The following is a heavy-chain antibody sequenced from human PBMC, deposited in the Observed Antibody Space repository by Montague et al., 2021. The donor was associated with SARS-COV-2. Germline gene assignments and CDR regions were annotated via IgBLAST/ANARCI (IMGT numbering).Heavy chain of an antibody. CDR1: GDSINKNY. D-gene: IGHD3-10*01. J-gene: IGHJ4*02. CDR2: ISYSGST. V-gene: IGHV4-59*08. CDR3: ARHDSAHFGGWPWYFDY. Sequence: SETLSLTCSVSGDSINKNYWSWIRQPPGKGLEWVGYISYSGSTDYNPSLKSRLTMTMDTSNSQFSLKLTSVTAADEAVYFCARHDSAHFGGWPWYFDYWGQGILVTVSS.